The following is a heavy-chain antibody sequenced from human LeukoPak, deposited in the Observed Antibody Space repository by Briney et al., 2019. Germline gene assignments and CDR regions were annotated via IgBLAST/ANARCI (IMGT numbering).Heavy chain of an antibody. CDR2: IYTSGST. CDR3: ARATYCYDSSGYYYPNYYYYYMDV. V-gene: IGHV4-61*02. Sequence: PSETLSLTCTVSGGSISSGSYYWSWIRQPAGKGQEWIGRIYTSGSTNYNPSLKSRVTISVDTSKNQFSLKLSSVTAADTAVYYCARATYCYDSSGYYYPNYYYYYMDVWGKGTTVTVSS. CDR1: GGSISSGSYY. J-gene: IGHJ6*03. D-gene: IGHD3-22*01.